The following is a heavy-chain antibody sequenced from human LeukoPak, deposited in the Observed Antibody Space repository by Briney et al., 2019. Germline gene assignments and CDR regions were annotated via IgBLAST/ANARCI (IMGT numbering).Heavy chain of an antibody. CDR3: ARVDYSGYYYMDV. J-gene: IGHJ6*03. Sequence: GASVKVSCKASGYTFTGYYMHWVRQAPGQGLEWMGWINPNSGGTNYAQKFQGRVTMTRDTSISTAYMELSRLRSEDTAVYYCARVDYSGYYYMDVWGKGTTVTVSS. D-gene: IGHD4-11*01. CDR1: GYTFTGYY. CDR2: INPNSGGT. V-gene: IGHV1-2*02.